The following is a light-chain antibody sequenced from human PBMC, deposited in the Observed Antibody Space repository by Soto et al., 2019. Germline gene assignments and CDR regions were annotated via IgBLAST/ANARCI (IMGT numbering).Light chain of an antibody. Sequence: EIVLTQSPGTLSLSPGERATLSCRASQSVTKSLAWYQQKPGQAPRLLIHGASTRAPGFPARFSGSGSGTDFTLTISSLQSEDFAVYYCQQYDNWPWTFGQGTKVDIK. CDR3: QQYDNWPWT. V-gene: IGKV3-15*01. J-gene: IGKJ1*01. CDR1: QSVTKS. CDR2: GAS.